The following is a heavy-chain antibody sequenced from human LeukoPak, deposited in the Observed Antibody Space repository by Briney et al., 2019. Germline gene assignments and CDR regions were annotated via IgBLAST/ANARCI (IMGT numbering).Heavy chain of an antibody. CDR3: ARDLYYALDY. V-gene: IGHV3-74*01. J-gene: IGHJ4*02. Sequence: GGSLRLSCVASGFTFNSAWMNWVRQAPGEGLAAVSRITSDGTTTWYADSVRGRFTISRDNAKNTLYLQMNSLRAHDTAVYYCARDLYYALDYWGRGTVVTVSS. CDR1: GFTFNSAW. D-gene: IGHD2-8*01. CDR2: ITSDGTTT.